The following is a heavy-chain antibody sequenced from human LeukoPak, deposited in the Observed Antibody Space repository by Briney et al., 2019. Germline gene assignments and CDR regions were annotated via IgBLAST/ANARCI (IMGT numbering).Heavy chain of an antibody. CDR3: ARGRGYCSSTSCLPYYFDY. Sequence: SETLSLTCAVYGGSFSGYSWNWIRQPPVKGLEWIGEINHSGGTNYNPSLKSRVTISVDTSKKQFSLKMSSVTAADTAVYYCARGRGYCSSTSCLPYYFDYWGQGTLVTVSS. CDR2: INHSGGT. V-gene: IGHV4-34*01. J-gene: IGHJ4*02. CDR1: GGSFSGYS. D-gene: IGHD2-2*01.